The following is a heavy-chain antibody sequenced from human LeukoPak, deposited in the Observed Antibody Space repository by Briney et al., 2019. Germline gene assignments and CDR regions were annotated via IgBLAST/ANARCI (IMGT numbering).Heavy chain of an antibody. CDR3: AGRDGYNYVDY. J-gene: IGHJ4*02. CDR1: GYSFTDYW. V-gene: IGHV5-51*01. D-gene: IGHD5-24*01. Sequence: GESLKISRKGSGYSFTDYWIAWVRQMPGKGLELMGIIYPDDSDTRYSPSFQGQVTISADESINTAYLQWSGLKASDTAIYYCAGRDGYNYVDYWGQGTLVTVSS. CDR2: IYPDDSDT.